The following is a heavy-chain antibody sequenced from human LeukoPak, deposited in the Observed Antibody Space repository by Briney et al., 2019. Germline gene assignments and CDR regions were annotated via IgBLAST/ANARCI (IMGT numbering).Heavy chain of an antibody. Sequence: PGGSLRLSCAASGFTFSSYWMSWVRQAPGKGLEWVANIKQDGSEKYYVDSVKGRFTNSRDNAKNSLYLQMNSLRAEDTAVYYCARAPPYGDYDHWGQGTLVTVSS. CDR3: ARAPPYGDYDH. CDR1: GFTFSSYW. D-gene: IGHD4-17*01. J-gene: IGHJ5*02. V-gene: IGHV3-7*03. CDR2: IKQDGSEK.